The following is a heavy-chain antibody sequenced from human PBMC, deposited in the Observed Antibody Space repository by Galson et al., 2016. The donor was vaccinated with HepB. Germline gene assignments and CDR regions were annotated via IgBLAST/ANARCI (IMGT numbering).Heavy chain of an antibody. CDR3: ARDVQFRFDY. J-gene: IGHJ4*02. CDR1: GYTLTSYY. V-gene: IGHV1-46*01. CDR2: INPTGGST. D-gene: IGHD4-11*01. Sequence: SVKVSCKASGYTLTSYYMNWVRQAPGQGLEWMGMINPTGGSTIYAQKFQDRVTMTRDTSASTVYMDLRSLRSDDTAVYYCARDVQFRFDYWGQGTLVTVSS.